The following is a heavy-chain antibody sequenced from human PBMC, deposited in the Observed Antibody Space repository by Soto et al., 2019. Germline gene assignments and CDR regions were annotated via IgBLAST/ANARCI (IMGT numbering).Heavy chain of an antibody. V-gene: IGHV3-66*01. CDR3: AKGIQLWLRYYYYGMDV. J-gene: IGHJ6*02. Sequence: GGSLRLSCAASGFTVSSNHMSWVRQAPGKGLEWVSVIYSGGSTYYADSVKGRFTISRDNSKHTLYLQMNSLRAEDTAVYYCAKGIQLWLRYYYYGMDVWGQGTTVTVSS. D-gene: IGHD5-18*01. CDR1: GFTVSSNH. CDR2: IYSGGST.